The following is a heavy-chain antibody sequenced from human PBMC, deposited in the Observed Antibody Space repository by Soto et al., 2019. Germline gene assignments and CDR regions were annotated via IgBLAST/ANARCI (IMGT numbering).Heavy chain of an antibody. D-gene: IGHD3-3*01. CDR3: AKYDFWSGYPEPFDY. Sequence: GGSLRLSCAASGFTFSSYAMSWVRQAPGKGLEWVSAISGSGGSTYYADSVKGRFTISRDNSKNTLYLQMNSLRAEDTAVYYCAKYDFWSGYPEPFDYWGQGTLVTVSS. J-gene: IGHJ4*02. CDR1: GFTFSSYA. V-gene: IGHV3-23*01. CDR2: ISGSGGST.